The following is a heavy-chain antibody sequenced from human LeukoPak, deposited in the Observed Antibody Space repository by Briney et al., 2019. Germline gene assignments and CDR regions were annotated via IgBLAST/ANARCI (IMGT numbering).Heavy chain of an antibody. CDR1: GGSISSGSYY. V-gene: IGHV4-61*01. Sequence: PSETLSLTCTVSGGSISSGSYYWSWIRQPPGKGLEWIGYIYYSGSTNYNPSLKSRVTISVDTSKNQFSLKLSSVTAADTAVYYCARNYGDYGEGVDYWGQGTLVTVSS. CDR3: ARNYGDYGEGVDY. J-gene: IGHJ4*02. CDR2: IYYSGST. D-gene: IGHD4-17*01.